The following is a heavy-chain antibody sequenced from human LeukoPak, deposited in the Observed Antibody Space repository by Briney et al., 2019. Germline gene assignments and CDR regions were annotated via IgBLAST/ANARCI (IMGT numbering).Heavy chain of an antibody. D-gene: IGHD1-26*01. CDR3: ASPRAGATGAFDI. Sequence: ASVKVSCKASGYTFTSYDINWVRQATGQGLEWMGWMNPNSGNTGYAQKFQGRVTITRNTSISTAYMELSSLRSEDTAVYYCASPRAGATGAFDIWGQGTMVTVSS. CDR2: MNPNSGNT. CDR1: GYTFTSYD. V-gene: IGHV1-8*03. J-gene: IGHJ3*02.